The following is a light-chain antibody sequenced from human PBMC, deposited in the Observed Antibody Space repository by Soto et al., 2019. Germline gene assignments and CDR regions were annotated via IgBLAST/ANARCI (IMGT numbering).Light chain of an antibody. CDR1: QTVSSSY. CDR2: GAS. CDR3: QQYNNWPPIT. Sequence: EIVFTQFPGTLSLSPGERATLSCRASQTVSSSYLAWYQQKPGQAPRLLIYGASTRATGIPARFSGSGSGTEFTLTISSLQSEDLAVYYCQQYNNWPPITFGQGTRLEIK. J-gene: IGKJ5*01. V-gene: IGKV3-15*01.